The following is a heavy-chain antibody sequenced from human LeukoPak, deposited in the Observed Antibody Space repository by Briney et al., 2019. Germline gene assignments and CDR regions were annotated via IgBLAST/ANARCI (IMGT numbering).Heavy chain of an antibody. CDR2: IKSKTDGGTT. Sequence: GGSPRLSCAASGFTFSNAWMSWVRQAPGKGLEWVGRIKSKTDGGTTDYAAPVKGRFTISRDDSKNTLYLQMNSLKTEDTAVYYCAKGIDCSSTSCYIFDYWGQGTLVTVSS. CDR1: GFTFSNAW. D-gene: IGHD2-2*02. CDR3: AKGIDCSSTSCYIFDY. J-gene: IGHJ4*02. V-gene: IGHV3-15*01.